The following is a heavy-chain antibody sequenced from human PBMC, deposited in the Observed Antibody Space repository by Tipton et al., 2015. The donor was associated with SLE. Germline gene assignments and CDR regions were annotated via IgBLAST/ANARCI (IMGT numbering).Heavy chain of an antibody. CDR2: IYPGDSDT. V-gene: IGHV5-51*03. Sequence: QLVQSGAEVRKPGESLKISCKGSGYIFSQYWIGWVRQMPGKGLNWMGIIYPGDSDTRYSPSFQGHVSISADKSTSTVYLQWDSLKASDTAMYYCAGFRREEDVFHIWGPGTMVTVSS. CDR3: AGFRREEDVFHI. J-gene: IGHJ3*02. D-gene: IGHD1-26*01. CDR1: GYIFSQYW.